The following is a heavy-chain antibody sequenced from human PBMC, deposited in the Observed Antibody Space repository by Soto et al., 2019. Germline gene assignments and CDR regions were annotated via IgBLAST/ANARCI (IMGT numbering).Heavy chain of an antibody. CDR3: ARSPYNFWRGYAD. CDR2: ISDSGSRT. D-gene: IGHD3-3*01. J-gene: IGHJ4*02. CDR1: GFTFTSYA. Sequence: EVQLLESGGGLAQPGGSLRLSCAASGFTFTSYAMSWVRQAPGKGLEWVSGISDSGSRTYYADSVKGRFTISRDNSKNTLYLKMPSLRAEDTAVYYCARSPYNFWRGYADWGQGTLVTVSS. V-gene: IGHV3-23*01.